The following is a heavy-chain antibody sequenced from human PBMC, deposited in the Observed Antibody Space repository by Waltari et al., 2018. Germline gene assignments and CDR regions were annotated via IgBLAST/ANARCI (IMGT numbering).Heavy chain of an antibody. CDR2: LYISGSS. CDR3: ARELPGLGYFDA. V-gene: IGHV4-4*07. D-gene: IGHD2-21*01. J-gene: IGHJ4*02. Sequence: QVQLQESGPGLVRPSETLSLLCNASGNSITNYLWTWIRQPAGKGLEWIGRLYISGSSNYNSSLKSRVTMSLDASKNQFSLKLISVTAADTALYYCARELPGLGYFDAWGQGILVTVSS. CDR1: GNSITNYL.